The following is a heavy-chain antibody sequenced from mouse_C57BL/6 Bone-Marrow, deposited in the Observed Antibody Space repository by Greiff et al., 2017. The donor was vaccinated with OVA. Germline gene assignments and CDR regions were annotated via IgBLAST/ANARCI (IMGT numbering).Heavy chain of an antibody. V-gene: IGHV1-9*01. CDR1: GYTFTGYW. J-gene: IGHJ2*01. CDR3: ARQLTAPPFDY. D-gene: IGHD4-1*01. Sequence: QVQLQQSGAELMKPGASVKLSCKATGYTFTGYWIEWVKQRPGHGLEWIGEILPGSGRTKYNEKFKGKATFNADTSSNPAYRQLISLTTEDSAIYYCARQLTAPPFDYWGQGTTLTVSS. CDR2: ILPGSGRT.